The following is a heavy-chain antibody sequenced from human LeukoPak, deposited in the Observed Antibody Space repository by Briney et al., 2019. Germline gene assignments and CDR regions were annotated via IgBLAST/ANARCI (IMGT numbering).Heavy chain of an antibody. CDR2: ISSDGSSI. Sequence: GGSLRLSCAASGFTFSSYWMHWVRQAPGKGLVWVSRISSDGSSITYADSVKGRFAISRDNAKNTLYLQMNSLRVEDTAVYYCARAGRVSGYDFDCWGQGTLVTVSS. CDR3: ARAGRVSGYDFDC. V-gene: IGHV3-74*03. J-gene: IGHJ4*02. CDR1: GFTFSSYW. D-gene: IGHD5-12*01.